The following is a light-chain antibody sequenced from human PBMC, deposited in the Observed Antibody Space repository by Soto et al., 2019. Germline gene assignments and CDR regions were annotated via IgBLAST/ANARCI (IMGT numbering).Light chain of an antibody. CDR1: QSLLHSNGYNY. Sequence: DIVMTQSPLSLPVTPGEPASISCRSSQSLLHSNGYNYLDWYLQKPGQSPQLLIYLGSNRASGVPDRFSGSGLGTDFTLKISRVEADDVGVYYCMQALQTPTFGPGTKVDIK. V-gene: IGKV2-28*01. CDR2: LGS. J-gene: IGKJ3*01. CDR3: MQALQTPT.